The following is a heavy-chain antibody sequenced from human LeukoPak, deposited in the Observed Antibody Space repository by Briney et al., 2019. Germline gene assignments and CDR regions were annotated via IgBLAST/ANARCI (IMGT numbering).Heavy chain of an antibody. Sequence: GGSLRLSCAASGFTVSSNYMSWVRQAPGKGLEWVSVFYSGGDTYYANSVRGRFTISRDSSKNTLYLQMNSLTAEDTAVYYCARKMKTGDRVGTFDIWGQGTMVTVSS. CDR1: GFTVSSNY. CDR3: ARKMKTGDRVGTFDI. D-gene: IGHD1-1*01. V-gene: IGHV3-66*01. CDR2: FYSGGDT. J-gene: IGHJ3*02.